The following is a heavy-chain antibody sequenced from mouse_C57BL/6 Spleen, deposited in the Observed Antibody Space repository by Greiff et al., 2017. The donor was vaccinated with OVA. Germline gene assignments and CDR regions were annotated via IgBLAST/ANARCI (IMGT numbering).Heavy chain of an antibody. Sequence: QVQLQQPGAELVKPGASVKMSCKASGYTFTSYWITWVKQRPGQGLEWIGDIYPGSGSTNYNEKFKSKATLTVDTSSSTAYMQLSSLTSEDSAVYYCARPYYDYGSYYFDYWGQGTTLTVSS. CDR1: GYTFTSYW. D-gene: IGHD2-4*01. CDR2: IYPGSGST. J-gene: IGHJ2*01. CDR3: ARPYYDYGSYYFDY. V-gene: IGHV1-55*01.